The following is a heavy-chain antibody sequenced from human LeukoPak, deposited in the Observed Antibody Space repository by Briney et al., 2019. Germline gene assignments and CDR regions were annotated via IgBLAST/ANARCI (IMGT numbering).Heavy chain of an antibody. CDR1: GFTLRNYW. CDR3: AKERGDGYNLSYFDY. D-gene: IGHD5-24*01. CDR2: INPDGSEK. J-gene: IGHJ4*02. Sequence: GGSLRLSRAASGFTLRNYWMSWVRQAPGKGLEWVANINPDGSEKYYADSVKGRFTISRDNSKNTLYLQMNSLRAEDTAVYYCAKERGDGYNLSYFDYWGQGTLVTVSS. V-gene: IGHV3-7*03.